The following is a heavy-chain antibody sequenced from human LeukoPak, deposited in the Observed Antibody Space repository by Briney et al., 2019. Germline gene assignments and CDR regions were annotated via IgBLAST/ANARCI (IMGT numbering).Heavy chain of an antibody. CDR3: ARDLYGDCGIGIDY. J-gene: IGHJ4*02. Sequence: GASVKVSCKASGYTFTSYGISWVRQAPGQGLEWMGRINPNSGGTNYAQKFQGRVTMTRDTSISTAYMELSRLRSDDTAVYYCARDLYGDCGIGIDYWGQGTLVTVSS. CDR1: GYTFTSYG. CDR2: INPNSGGT. D-gene: IGHD4-17*01. V-gene: IGHV1-2*06.